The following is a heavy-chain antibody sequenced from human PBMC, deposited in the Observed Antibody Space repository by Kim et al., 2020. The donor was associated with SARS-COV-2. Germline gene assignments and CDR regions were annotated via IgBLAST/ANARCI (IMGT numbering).Heavy chain of an antibody. J-gene: IGHJ6*02. CDR2: IRSKANSYAT. V-gene: IGHV3-73*01. Sequence: GGSLRLSCAASGFTFSGSAMHWVRQASGKGLEWVGRIRSKANSYATAYAASVKGRFTISRDDSKNTAYLQMNSLKTEDTAVYYCTRRGLLSSSSTYYYYGMDVWGQGTTVTVSS. CDR3: TRRGLLSSSSTYYYYGMDV. D-gene: IGHD6-6*01. CDR1: GFTFSGSA.